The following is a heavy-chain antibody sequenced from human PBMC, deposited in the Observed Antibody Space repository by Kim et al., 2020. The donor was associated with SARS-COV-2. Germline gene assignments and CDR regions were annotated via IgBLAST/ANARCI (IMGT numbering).Heavy chain of an antibody. V-gene: IGHV4-39*01. CDR1: GGSISSSSYY. D-gene: IGHD3-10*01. J-gene: IGHJ4*02. Sequence: SETLSLTCTVSGGSISSSSYYWGWIRQPPGKGLEWIGSIYYSGSTYYNPSLKSRVTISVDTSKNQFSLKLSSVTAADTAVYYCARRWRNNPEYGEYDYWGQGTLVTVSS. CDR3: ARRWRNNPEYGEYDY. CDR2: IYYSGST.